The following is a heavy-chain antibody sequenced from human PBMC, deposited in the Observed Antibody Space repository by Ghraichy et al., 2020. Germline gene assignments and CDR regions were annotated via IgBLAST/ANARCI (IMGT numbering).Heavy chain of an antibody. J-gene: IGHJ4*02. CDR1: GFSLSTSGMR. CDR2: IDWDDDK. D-gene: IGHD3-22*01. Sequence: SGPTLVKPTQTLTLTCTFSGFSLSTSGMRVSWIRQPPGKALEWLARIDWDDDKFYSTSLKTRLTISKDTSKNQVVLTMTNMDPVDTATYYCARTRYYYDSSGYYTGLFDYWGQGTLVTVSS. V-gene: IGHV2-70*04. CDR3: ARTRYYYDSSGYYTGLFDY.